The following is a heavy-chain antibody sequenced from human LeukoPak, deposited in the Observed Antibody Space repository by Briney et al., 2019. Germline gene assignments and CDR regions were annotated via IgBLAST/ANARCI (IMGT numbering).Heavy chain of an antibody. D-gene: IGHD1-26*01. Sequence: GGSLRLSCAVSGFVVSTNYMNWVRQAPGKGLEWVSVIYSGGNTYYADSVKGRFTISRDNSKNTVYLQMNNLRDEDTAIYYCAREPYSHTWFDLWGQGTLVTVTS. J-gene: IGHJ5*02. CDR2: IYSGGNT. V-gene: IGHV3-53*01. CDR3: AREPYSHTWFDL. CDR1: GFVVSTNY.